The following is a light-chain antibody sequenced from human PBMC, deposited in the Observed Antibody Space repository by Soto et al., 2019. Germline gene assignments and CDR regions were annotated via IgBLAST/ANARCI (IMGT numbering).Light chain of an antibody. CDR2: DVS. CDR1: SSDVGGYNY. CDR3: SSYTSSSTI. Sequence: QSALTKPASVSGSPGQSITISSTGTSSDVGGYNYVSWYQQHPGKAPKLMIYDVSNRPSGVSNRFSGSKSGNTASLTISGLQAEDEADYYCSSYTSSSTIFVTGTKLTVL. V-gene: IGLV2-14*01. J-gene: IGLJ1*01.